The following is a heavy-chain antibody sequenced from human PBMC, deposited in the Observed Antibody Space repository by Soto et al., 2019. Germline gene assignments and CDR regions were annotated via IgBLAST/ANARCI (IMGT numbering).Heavy chain of an antibody. CDR1: GFTFSFYA. CDR3: TKALAVAGSYYYYGLDV. D-gene: IGHD6-19*01. J-gene: IGHJ6*02. V-gene: IGHV3-23*01. CDR2: MGGSGDST. Sequence: GGSLRLSCAASGFTFSFYAMNWVRQAPGKGLEWVSGMGGSGDSTFYADSVKGRFTISRDNSKNTLYLQMNSLRAEDTAVYYCTKALAVAGSYYYYGLDVWGQGTTVTVSS.